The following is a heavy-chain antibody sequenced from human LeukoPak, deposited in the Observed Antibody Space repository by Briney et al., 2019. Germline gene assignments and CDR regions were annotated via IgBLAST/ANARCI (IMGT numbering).Heavy chain of an antibody. CDR2: ISSNSNYI. Sequence: PGGSLRLSCAASGFTFSSYAMNWVSQAPGKGLEWVSTISSNSNYIYYADSLKGRFTISRDNARNSLFLQMSSLRVEDTAVYYCARGGSEGAYWGQGTLVTVSS. CDR3: ARGGSEGAY. V-gene: IGHV3-21*01. CDR1: GFTFSSYA. J-gene: IGHJ4*02.